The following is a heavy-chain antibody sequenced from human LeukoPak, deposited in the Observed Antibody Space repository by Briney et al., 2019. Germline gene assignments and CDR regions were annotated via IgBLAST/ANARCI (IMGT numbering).Heavy chain of an antibody. CDR2: IRSNPYGGTT. CDR3: TRGLLPGY. J-gene: IGHJ4*02. Sequence: GGSLRLSCTASGFTFVDYAMTWVRQAPGNGLEWVGFIRSNPYGGTTEYAASVKGRFTISRDDSKSIAYLQMNSLKTEDTAVYYCTRGLLPGYWGQGTLVTVSS. D-gene: IGHD2/OR15-2a*01. CDR1: GFTFVDYA. V-gene: IGHV3-49*04.